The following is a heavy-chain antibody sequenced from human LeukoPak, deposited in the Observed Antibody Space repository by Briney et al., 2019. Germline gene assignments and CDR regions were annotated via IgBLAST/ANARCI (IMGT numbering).Heavy chain of an antibody. J-gene: IGHJ4*02. D-gene: IGHD2-15*01. Sequence: GGSLRLYCAASGFTFSDYAMSWIRQAPGKGPEWLSVISSSGTSIFYADSVEGRFTISRDTSRNTLYLQMNSLRGEDTATYYCAKGSGASCYSSLDSWARGILVIVSS. CDR3: AKGSGASCYSSLDS. V-gene: IGHV3-23*01. CDR1: GFTFSDYA. CDR2: ISSSGTSI.